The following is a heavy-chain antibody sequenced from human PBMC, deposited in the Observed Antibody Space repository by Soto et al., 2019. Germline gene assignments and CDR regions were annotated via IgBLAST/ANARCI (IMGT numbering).Heavy chain of an antibody. CDR1: GFTFSDYY. CDR2: ISSSSSYT. J-gene: IGHJ5*02. CDR3: ARVGHWSGWYGGWFDP. V-gene: IGHV3-11*05. D-gene: IGHD6-19*01. Sequence: GGSLRLSCAASGFTFSDYYMSWIRQAPGKGLEWVSYISSSSSYTNYADSVKGRFTISRDNAKNSLYLQMNSLRAEDTAVYYCARVGHWSGWYGGWFDPWGQGTLVTVSS.